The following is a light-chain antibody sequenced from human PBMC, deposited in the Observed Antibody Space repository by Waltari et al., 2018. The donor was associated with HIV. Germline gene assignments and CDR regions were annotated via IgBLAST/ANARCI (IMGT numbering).Light chain of an antibody. J-gene: IGLJ2*01. V-gene: IGLV3-21*02. CDR1: HIGSKT. CDR2: ADR. Sequence: SYVLTQPPSVSVAPGQTARITCGGNHIGSKTVHWYQRMPGQAPVLVVYADRDRPSGIPERFSGSNSGNTATLTISRVEAGDEADYFCQVWDSSRDHVVFGGGTTLTVL. CDR3: QVWDSSRDHVV.